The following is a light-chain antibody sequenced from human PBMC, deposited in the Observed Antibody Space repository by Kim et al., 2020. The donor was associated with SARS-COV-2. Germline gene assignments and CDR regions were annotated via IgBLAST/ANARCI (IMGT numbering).Light chain of an antibody. J-gene: IGLJ3*02. Sequence: PGQTARITGSGDKLGDKYACWYQQKPGQSPVLVIYQDSKRPSGIPERFSGSNSGNTATLTISGTQAMDEADYYCQAWDSSTSHWVFGGGTKLTVL. CDR2: QDS. CDR1: KLGDKY. V-gene: IGLV3-1*01. CDR3: QAWDSSTSHWV.